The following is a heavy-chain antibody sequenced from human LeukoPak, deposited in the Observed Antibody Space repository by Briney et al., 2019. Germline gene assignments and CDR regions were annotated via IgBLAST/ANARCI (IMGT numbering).Heavy chain of an antibody. J-gene: IGHJ3*02. Sequence: ASVKVSCKASGGTFSSYAISWVRQAPGQGLEWMGGIIPIFGTANYAQKFQGRVTITADESTSTAYMELSSLRSEDTAVYYCARDPGRELGLDAFDIWGQGTLVTVSS. CDR3: ARDPGRELGLDAFDI. D-gene: IGHD1-26*01. CDR2: IIPIFGTA. V-gene: IGHV1-69*13. CDR1: GGTFSSYA.